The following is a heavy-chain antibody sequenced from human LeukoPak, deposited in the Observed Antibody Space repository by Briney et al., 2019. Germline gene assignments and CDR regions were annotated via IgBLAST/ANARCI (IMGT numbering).Heavy chain of an antibody. J-gene: IGHJ3*02. D-gene: IGHD1-26*01. CDR3: ARDVGASAPDAFDI. CDR1: GFTFSTYN. CDR2: ISSSSNYI. Sequence: GGSLRLSCAASGFTFSTYNMNWVRQAPGKGLEWVSSISSSSNYIYYADSVKGRFTISRDNAKNSLYLQMNSLGAEDTDVYYCARDVGASAPDAFDIWGQGTMVTVSS. V-gene: IGHV3-21*01.